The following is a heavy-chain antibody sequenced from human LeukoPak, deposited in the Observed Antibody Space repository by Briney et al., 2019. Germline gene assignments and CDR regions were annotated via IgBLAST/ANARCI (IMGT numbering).Heavy chain of an antibody. CDR3: YTPADY. CDR2: ISAYNGNT. V-gene: IGHV1-18*01. J-gene: IGHJ4*02. Sequence: ASVKVSCKASGYTFTSYGISWVRQAPGQGLEWMGWISAYNGNTNYAQKLQGRVTMTRDTSISTAYMELSRLRSDDTAVYYCYTPADYWGQGTLVTVSS. CDR1: GYTFTSYG. D-gene: IGHD2-2*02.